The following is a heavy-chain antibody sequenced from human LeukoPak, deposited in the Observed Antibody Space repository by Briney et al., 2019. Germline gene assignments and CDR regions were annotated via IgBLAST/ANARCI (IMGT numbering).Heavy chain of an antibody. J-gene: IGHJ6*04. V-gene: IGHV1-46*01. CDR1: GYTFTSYY. D-gene: IGHD3-10*01. CDR3: ARHYYGSPDPYGMDV. CDR2: INPSGGST. Sequence: ASVTVSCKASGYTFTSYYMHWVRQAPGQGLEWMGIINPSGGSTSYAKKFQGRVTMTRDTSTSTVYMELSSLRSEDTAVYYCARHYYGSPDPYGMDVWGKGTTVTVSS.